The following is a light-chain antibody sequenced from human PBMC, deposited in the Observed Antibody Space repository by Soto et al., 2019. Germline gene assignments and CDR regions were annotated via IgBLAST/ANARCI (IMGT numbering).Light chain of an antibody. J-gene: IGKJ5*01. Sequence: EMVLTQSPGTLSLYPGERATLSCRASQSVSSSYLAWYQQKPGQAPRLLIYGASSRATGIPDRFSGSGSGTDFTLTISRLEPEDFAVYYCQQYGSSRITFGHGTRLEIK. CDR2: GAS. CDR1: QSVSSSY. V-gene: IGKV3-20*01. CDR3: QQYGSSRIT.